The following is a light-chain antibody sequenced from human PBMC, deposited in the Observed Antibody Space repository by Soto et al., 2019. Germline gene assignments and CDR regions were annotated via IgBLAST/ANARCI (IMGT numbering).Light chain of an antibody. J-gene: IGKJ5*01. CDR1: QSVSSSY. CDR3: QQYNNWPAIT. Sequence: EIVLAQSPCTLSLSPGERATLSCRASQSVSSSYLAWYQQKPGQAPRLLLSGASSRATGIPDRFSGSGSGTDFTLTISSLQSEDFAVYYCQQYNNWPAITFGQGTRLEIK. CDR2: GAS. V-gene: IGKV3-20*01.